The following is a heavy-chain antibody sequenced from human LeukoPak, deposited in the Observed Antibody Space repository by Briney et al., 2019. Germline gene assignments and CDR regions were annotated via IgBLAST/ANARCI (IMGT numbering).Heavy chain of an antibody. CDR3: AELGITMIGGV. J-gene: IGHJ6*04. V-gene: IGHV3-48*03. Sequence: GGSLRLSCAASGFTSSSYEMNWVRQAPGKGLEWVSYISSSGSTIYYADSVKGRFTISRDNAKNSLYLQMNSLRAEDTAVYYCAELGITMIGGVWGKGTTVTVSS. CDR1: GFTSSSYE. D-gene: IGHD3-10*02. CDR2: ISSSGSTI.